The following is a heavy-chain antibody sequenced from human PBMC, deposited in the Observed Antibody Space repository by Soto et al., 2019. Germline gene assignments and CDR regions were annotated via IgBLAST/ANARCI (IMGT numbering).Heavy chain of an antibody. Sequence: QVQLVESGGGLVKPGGSLRLSCAASGFPFSDYYMSWIRQAPGKGLEWISYISTSGSAMYYADAVRGRFTISRDTAKNSLYMQMNSLRAEDTAVYYGAGRSDGYKEDAFDIWGQGTMVTVSS. CDR3: AGRSDGYKEDAFDI. CDR1: GFPFSDYY. J-gene: IGHJ3*02. D-gene: IGHD5-12*01. V-gene: IGHV3-11*01. CDR2: ISTSGSAM.